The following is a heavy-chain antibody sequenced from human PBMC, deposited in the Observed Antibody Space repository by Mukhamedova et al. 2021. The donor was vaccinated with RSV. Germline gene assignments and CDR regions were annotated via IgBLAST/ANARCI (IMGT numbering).Heavy chain of an antibody. CDR3: ASWTYPYGLEY. Sequence: NWWSWVRQPPGKGLEWIGEIYHSGTTNYNPSLKSRVTISVDKSKNQFSLKLRSVTAADTAVYYCASWTYPYGLEYWGQGTLVTVS. J-gene: IGHJ4*02. V-gene: IGHV4-4*02. CDR2: IYHSGTT. CDR1: NW. D-gene: IGHD3-10*01.